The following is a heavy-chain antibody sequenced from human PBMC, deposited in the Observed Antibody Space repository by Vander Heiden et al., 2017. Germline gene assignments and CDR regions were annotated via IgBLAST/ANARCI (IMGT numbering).Heavy chain of an antibody. D-gene: IGHD5-12*01. V-gene: IGHV1-2*02. Sequence: QLVQCGVEVKKPGASVKVSCKASGYSFTGYYIHWVRQAPGQGLEWMGWMNPKSGDTLYSQKFQGRVTMSRDTSISTAYMDLRSLTFDDTAQYYCARVVDSGFTYDYSYGMDVWGPGTTVIVAS. CDR3: ARVVDSGFTYDYSYGMDV. J-gene: IGHJ6*02. CDR1: GYSFTGYY. CDR2: MNPKSGDT.